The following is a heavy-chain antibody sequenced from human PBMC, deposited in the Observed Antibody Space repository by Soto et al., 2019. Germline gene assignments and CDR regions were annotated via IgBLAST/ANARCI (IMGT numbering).Heavy chain of an antibody. J-gene: IGHJ6*02. CDR2: IYTSGST. V-gene: IGHV4-4*07. CDR3: ARGGDRGSTSRRYGMDV. CDR1: GGSISSYY. D-gene: IGHD2-2*01. Sequence: SETLSLTCTVSGGSISSYYWSWIRQPAGKGLEWIGRIYTSGSTNYNPSLKSRVTMSVDTSKNQFSLKLSSVTAADTAVYYCARGGDRGSTSRRYGMDVWGQGTTVTVSS.